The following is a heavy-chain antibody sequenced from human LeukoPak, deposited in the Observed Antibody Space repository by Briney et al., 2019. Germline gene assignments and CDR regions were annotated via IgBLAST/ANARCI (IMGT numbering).Heavy chain of an antibody. CDR2: IIPIFGTA. V-gene: IGHV1-69*13. CDR3: ASTDSSGYYGYFDY. J-gene: IGHJ4*02. CDR1: GGTFSSYA. Sequence: SVKVSCKASGGTFSSYAISWVRQAPGQGLEWMGGIIPIFGTANYAQKFQGRVTITADESTSTAYMELSSLRSEDTAVYYCASTDSSGYYGYFDYWGQGTLVTVSS. D-gene: IGHD3-22*01.